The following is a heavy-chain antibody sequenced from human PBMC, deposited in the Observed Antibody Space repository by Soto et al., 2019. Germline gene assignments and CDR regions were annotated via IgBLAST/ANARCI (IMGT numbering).Heavy chain of an antibody. V-gene: IGHV1-69*06. CDR2: IIPLFGTP. D-gene: IGHD1-26*01. Sequence: SVKVSCKASGGTFSNYAINWVRQAPGQGLEWMGGIIPLFGTPNYAQKFQGRVTFTAHKSTSTAYMELRSLRSDDTAVYYCARGWETVGTTTPFAYWGQGTLVTVSS. J-gene: IGHJ4*02. CDR3: ARGWETVGTTTPFAY. CDR1: GGTFSNYA.